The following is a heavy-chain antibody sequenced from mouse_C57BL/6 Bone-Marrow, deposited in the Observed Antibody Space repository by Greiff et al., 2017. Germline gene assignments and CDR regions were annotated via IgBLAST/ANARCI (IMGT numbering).Heavy chain of an antibody. CDR1: GFTFSDFY. J-gene: IGHJ2*01. CDR2: SRNKANDYTT. CDR3: ARDAEGLDY. D-gene: IGHD3-3*01. Sequence: EVKVVESGGGLVQSGRSLRLSCATSGFTFSDFYMEWVRQAPGKGLEWIAASRNKANDYTTEYSASVKGRFIVSRDTSQSILYLQMNALRAEDTAIYYCARDAEGLDYWGQGTTRTVSS. V-gene: IGHV7-1*01.